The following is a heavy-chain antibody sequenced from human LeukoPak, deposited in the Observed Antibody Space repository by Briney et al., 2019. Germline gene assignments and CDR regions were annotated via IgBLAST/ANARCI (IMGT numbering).Heavy chain of an antibody. CDR1: GFTFSSYV. CDR3: AKDWVVRGVISY. D-gene: IGHD3-10*01. V-gene: IGHV3-30*18. Sequence: GGSLRLSCAASGFTFSSYVMHWVRQAPGKGLEWVAGISYDGNNKYYAESVKGRFTIFRDNSKNTLYLQMNSLRDEDTAVYYCAKDWVVRGVISYWGQGTLVTVSS. CDR2: ISYDGNNK. J-gene: IGHJ4*02.